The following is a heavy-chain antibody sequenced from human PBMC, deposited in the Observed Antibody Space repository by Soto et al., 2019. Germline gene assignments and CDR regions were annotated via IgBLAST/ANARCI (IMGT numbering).Heavy chain of an antibody. V-gene: IGHV4-31*03. CDR2: IYYSGST. Sequence: LSLTCIVSGGSISSGGYYWSWIRQHPGKGLEWIGYIYYSGSTYYNPSLKSRVTISVDTSKNQFSLKLSSVTAADTAVYYCAAYRYYDILTGYLDYWGQGTLVTVSS. J-gene: IGHJ4*02. D-gene: IGHD3-9*01. CDR3: AAYRYYDILTGYLDY. CDR1: GGSISSGGYY.